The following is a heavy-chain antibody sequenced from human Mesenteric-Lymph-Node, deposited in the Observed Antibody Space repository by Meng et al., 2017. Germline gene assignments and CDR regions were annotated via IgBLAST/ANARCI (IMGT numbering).Heavy chain of an antibody. J-gene: IGHJ4*02. V-gene: IGHV4-61*01. CDR2: MYFSGST. D-gene: IGHD3-22*01. Sequence: GSLRLSCTISGGSVNSGSYYWSWIRQPPGKGLEWIGYMYFSGSTNYNASLKSRVTISVDTSKKQFSLKLTSVTAADTAVYYCARGHFDKYFDSWGQGTLVTVSS. CDR3: ARGHFDKYFDS. CDR1: GGSVNSGSYY.